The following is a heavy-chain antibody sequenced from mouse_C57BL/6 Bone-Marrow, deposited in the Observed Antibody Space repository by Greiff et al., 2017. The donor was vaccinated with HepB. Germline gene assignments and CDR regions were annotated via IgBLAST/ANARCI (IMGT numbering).Heavy chain of an antibody. D-gene: IGHD1-1*01. CDR1: GFNIKNTY. V-gene: IGHV14-3*01. CDR2: IDPANGNT. Sequence: EVQRVESVAELVRPGASVKLSCTASGFNIKNTYMHWVKQRPEQGLEWIGRIDPANGNTKYAPKFQGKATITADTSANTAYLQLSSLTSEDTAIYYCANYGSSYAWFAYWGQGTLVTVSA. CDR3: ANYGSSYAWFAY. J-gene: IGHJ3*01.